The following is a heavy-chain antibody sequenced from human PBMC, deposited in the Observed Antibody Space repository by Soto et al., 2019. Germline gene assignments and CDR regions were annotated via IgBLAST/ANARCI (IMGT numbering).Heavy chain of an antibody. Sequence: GGSLRLSCAASGFTFSSYGMHWVRQAPGKGLEWVAVIWYDGSNKYYADSVKGRFTISRDNSKNTLYLQMNSLRAEDTAVYYCARDVGGLAGWYYGMDVWGQGTTVTV. V-gene: IGHV3-33*01. CDR3: ARDVGGLAGWYYGMDV. D-gene: IGHD6-19*01. CDR1: GFTFSSYG. J-gene: IGHJ6*02. CDR2: IWYDGSNK.